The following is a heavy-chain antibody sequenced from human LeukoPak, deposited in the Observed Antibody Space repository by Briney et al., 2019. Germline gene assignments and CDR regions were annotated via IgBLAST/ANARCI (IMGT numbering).Heavy chain of an antibody. V-gene: IGHV1-69*13. Sequence: SVKVSCKASGYTFTSYDINWVRQAPGQGLEWMGGIIPIFGTANYAQKFQGRVTITADESTSTAYMELSSLRSEDTAVYYCARGYGTDSWFDPWGQGTLVTVSS. CDR3: ARGYGTDSWFDP. J-gene: IGHJ5*02. CDR2: IIPIFGTA. D-gene: IGHD1-1*01. CDR1: GYTFTSYD.